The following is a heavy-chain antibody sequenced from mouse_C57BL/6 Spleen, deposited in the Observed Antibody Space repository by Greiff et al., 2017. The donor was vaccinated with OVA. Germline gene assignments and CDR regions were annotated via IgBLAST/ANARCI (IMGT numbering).Heavy chain of an antibody. CDR1: GYSITSGYY. CDR2: ISYDGSN. V-gene: IGHV3-6*01. J-gene: IGHJ2*01. Sequence: ESGPGLVKPSQSLSLTCSVTGYSITSGYYWNWIRQFPGNKLEWMGYISYDGSNNYNPSLKNRISITLDTSKNQFFLKLNSVTTEDTATYYCARGYDGYYDYWGQGTTLTVSS. D-gene: IGHD2-3*01. CDR3: ARGYDGYYDY.